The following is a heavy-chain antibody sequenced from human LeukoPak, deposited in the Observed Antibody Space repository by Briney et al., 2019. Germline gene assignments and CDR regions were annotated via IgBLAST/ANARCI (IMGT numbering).Heavy chain of an antibody. D-gene: IGHD3-10*01. J-gene: IGHJ4*02. Sequence: KPSETLSLTCAVSGYSISSGYYWGWIRQPPGKGLEWIGSIYHSGSTYYNPSLKSRVPISVDTSKNQFSLKLSSVTAADTAVYYCARAAYGSGSYDVDYWGQGTLVTVSS. CDR1: GYSISSGYY. V-gene: IGHV4-38-2*01. CDR3: ARAAYGSGSYDVDY. CDR2: IYHSGST.